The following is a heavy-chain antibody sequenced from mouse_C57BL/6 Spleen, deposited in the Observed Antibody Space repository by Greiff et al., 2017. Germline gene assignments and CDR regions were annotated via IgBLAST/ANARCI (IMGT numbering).Heavy chain of an antibody. CDR3: APIYYDYDGGLAY. Sequence: EVQLQQSGAELVKPGASVKLSCTASGFNIKDYYMHWVKQRTEQGLEWIGRIDPEDGETKYAPKFPGKATITADTSSNTAYLQLSSLTSEDAAVYYCAPIYYDYDGGLAYWGQGTLVTVSA. CDR2: IDPEDGET. J-gene: IGHJ3*01. CDR1: GFNIKDYY. D-gene: IGHD2-4*01. V-gene: IGHV14-2*01.